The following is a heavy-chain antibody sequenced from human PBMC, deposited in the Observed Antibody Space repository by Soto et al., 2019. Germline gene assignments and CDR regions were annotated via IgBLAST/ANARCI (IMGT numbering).Heavy chain of an antibody. CDR2: INPKSDVT. J-gene: IGHJ5*02. CDR3: ARGAMLSAAISTSFDP. Sequence: ASVQFSCNASGYTFSDYKIHWLRQAPGQWLEWMGWINPKSDVTNYAHKFKDRVTMTRDTSTSTVYMDLSRLTFDDTAVYYCARGAMLSAAISTSFDPWGQGTQVTVSS. CDR1: GYTFSDYK. D-gene: IGHD2-2*01. V-gene: IGHV1-2*02.